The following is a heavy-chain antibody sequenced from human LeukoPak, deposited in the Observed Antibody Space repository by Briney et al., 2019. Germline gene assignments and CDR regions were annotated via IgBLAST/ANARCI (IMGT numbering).Heavy chain of an antibody. J-gene: IGHJ4*02. CDR3: ATDLWFGESGG. CDR2: FDPEDGET. V-gene: IGHV1-24*01. Sequence: ASVKVSCKVSGYTLTELSMHWVRQAPGKGREWMGGFDPEDGETIYAQKFQGRVTMTEATSTDTAYMELSSLRSEDTAVYYCATDLWFGESGGWGQGTLVTVSS. D-gene: IGHD3-10*01. CDR1: GYTLTELS.